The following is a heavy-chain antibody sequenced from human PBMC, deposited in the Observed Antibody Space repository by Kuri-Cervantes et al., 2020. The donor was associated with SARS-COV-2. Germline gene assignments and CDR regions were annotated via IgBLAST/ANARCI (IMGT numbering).Heavy chain of an antibody. V-gene: IGHV4-59*01. CDR1: GGSISSYY. Sequence: SETLSLTCTVSGGSISSYYWSWIRQPPRKGLEWIGYIYYSGSTNYNPSLKSRVTISVDTSKNQFSLKLSSVTAADTAVYYCARGGVAAGNFQHWGQGTLVTVSS. CDR2: IYYSGST. D-gene: IGHD6-13*01. CDR3: ARGGVAAGNFQH. J-gene: IGHJ1*01.